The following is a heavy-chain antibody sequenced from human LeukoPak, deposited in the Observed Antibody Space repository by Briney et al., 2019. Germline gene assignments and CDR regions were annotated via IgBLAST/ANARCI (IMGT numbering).Heavy chain of an antibody. Sequence: PGGSLRLSCAASGFTFTSYGMQWVRQAPGKGLEWVAVIWYDGTNKYYADSVKGRFTIFRDNSKNTLYLQMNSLRAEDTAVYYCARRIGNCSGDDCRSLDYYYYGMDVWGQGTTVTVSS. V-gene: IGHV3-33*01. CDR1: GFTFTSYG. CDR2: IWYDGTNK. D-gene: IGHD2-15*01. CDR3: ARRIGNCSGDDCRSLDYYYYGMDV. J-gene: IGHJ6*02.